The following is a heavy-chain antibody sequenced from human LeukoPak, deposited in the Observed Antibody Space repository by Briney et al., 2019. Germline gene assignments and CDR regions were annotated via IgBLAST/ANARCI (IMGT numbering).Heavy chain of an antibody. Sequence: SQTLSLTCTVSGGSISSGDYYWSWIRQPPGKGLEWIGYIYYSGSTYYNPSLKSRVTISVDTSKNQFSLKLSSVTAADTAVYYCARGSCGGDCYPDEHDAFDIWGQGTMVTVSS. CDR1: GGSISSGDYY. J-gene: IGHJ3*02. CDR3: ARGSCGGDCYPDEHDAFDI. V-gene: IGHV4-30-4*01. D-gene: IGHD2-21*02. CDR2: IYYSGST.